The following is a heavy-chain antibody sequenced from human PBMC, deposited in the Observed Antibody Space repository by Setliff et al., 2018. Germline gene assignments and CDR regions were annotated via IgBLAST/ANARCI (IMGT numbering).Heavy chain of an antibody. V-gene: IGHV3-15*01. CDR1: GYSISSGYY. CDR3: TTGATI. Sequence: ETLSLTCAVSGYSISSGYYWGWIRQPPGKGLEWVGRIKSDGGTIDYAAPVEGRFTISRYDSRNTLSLQMNSLKTEDTAVYYCTTGATIWGQGTMVTVS. J-gene: IGHJ3*02. CDR2: IKSDGGTI.